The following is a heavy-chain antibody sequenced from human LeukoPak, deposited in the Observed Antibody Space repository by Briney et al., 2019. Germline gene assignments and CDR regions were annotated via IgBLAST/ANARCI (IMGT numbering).Heavy chain of an antibody. Sequence: GGSLRLSCAASGFTFSNYWMHWVRQAPGKGLVWVSRINPDGSTTNYADSVMGRLTISRDNAKNTLYLQMNSLRAEDTAVYYCARGYSGSYRVDYWGQGTLVTVSS. D-gene: IGHD1-26*01. CDR1: GFTFSNYW. CDR3: ARGYSGSYRVDY. J-gene: IGHJ4*02. V-gene: IGHV3-74*01. CDR2: INPDGSTT.